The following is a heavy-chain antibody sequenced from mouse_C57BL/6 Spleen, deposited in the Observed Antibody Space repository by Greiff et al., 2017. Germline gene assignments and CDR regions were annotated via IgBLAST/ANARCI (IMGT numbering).Heavy chain of an antibody. CDR1: GYSFTSYY. CDR2: IYPGSGNT. J-gene: IGHJ2*01. Sequence: VKLMESGPELVKPGASVKISCKASGYSFTSYYIHWVKQRPGQGLEWIGWIYPGSGNTKYNEKFKGKATLTADTSSSTAYMQLSILTSEDSAVYYCARDNYYGSSYARDYWGQGTTLTVSS. V-gene: IGHV1-66*01. D-gene: IGHD1-1*01. CDR3: ARDNYYGSSYARDY.